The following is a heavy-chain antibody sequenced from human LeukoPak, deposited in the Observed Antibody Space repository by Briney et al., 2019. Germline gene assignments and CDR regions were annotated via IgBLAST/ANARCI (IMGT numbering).Heavy chain of an antibody. Sequence: SETLSLTCAVYGGSFSGYYWSWIRQPPGKGLEWIGEINHSGSTNYNPSLKSRVTISVDTSKNQFSLKLSSVTAADTAVYYCARDHRGMDVWGQGTTVTVSS. CDR2: INHSGST. V-gene: IGHV4-34*01. CDR1: GGSFSGYY. CDR3: ARDHRGMDV. J-gene: IGHJ6*02.